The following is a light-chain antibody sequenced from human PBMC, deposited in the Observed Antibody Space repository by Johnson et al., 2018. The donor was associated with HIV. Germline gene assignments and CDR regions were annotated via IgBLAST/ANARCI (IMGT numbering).Light chain of an antibody. CDR3: GVWDAILTPRYV. CDR2: EDN. V-gene: IGLV1-51*02. CDR1: YSNIESYF. Sequence: QSVLTQPPSVSAAPGQTVTISCSGSYSNIESYFVSWYQQLPGAAPTLLIYEDNKRHSGIPDRFSGSKSGATASLGISGLQTGDEADYYCGVWDAILTPRYVFGTGT. J-gene: IGLJ1*01.